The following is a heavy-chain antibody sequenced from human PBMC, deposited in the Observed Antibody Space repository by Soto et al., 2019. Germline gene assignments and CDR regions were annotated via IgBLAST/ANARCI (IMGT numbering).Heavy chain of an antibody. V-gene: IGHV1-8*01. J-gene: IGHJ4*02. Sequence: ASVKVSCKASGYTFTSYDINWVRQAAGKGLEWMGWMNPDSGSTGYVQKFQGRVTMTRDTSMSTAYLELSSLTSEDTAVYYCTRSRGGSRVDFDXWGQGTPVTVSX. CDR1: GYTFTSYD. CDR2: MNPDSGST. CDR3: TRSRGGSRVDFDX. D-gene: IGHD3-16*01.